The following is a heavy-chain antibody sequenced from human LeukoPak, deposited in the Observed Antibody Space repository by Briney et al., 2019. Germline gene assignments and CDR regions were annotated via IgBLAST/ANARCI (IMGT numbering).Heavy chain of an antibody. Sequence: PSETLSLTCAVYGGSFSGYYWSWIRQPPGKGLEWIGEINHSGSTNYNPSLKSRVTISVDTSKNQFSLKLSSVTAADTAVYYCARHPSYDSSGYYECWFDPWGQGTLVTVSS. CDR1: GGSFSGYY. D-gene: IGHD3-22*01. J-gene: IGHJ5*02. CDR2: INHSGST. CDR3: ARHPSYDSSGYYECWFDP. V-gene: IGHV4-34*01.